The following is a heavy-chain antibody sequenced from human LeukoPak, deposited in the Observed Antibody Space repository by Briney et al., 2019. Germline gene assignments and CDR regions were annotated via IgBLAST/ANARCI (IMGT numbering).Heavy chain of an antibody. CDR3: ARGPQDYSGRSGYNDSFDI. CDR2: IYTSGST. D-gene: IGHD4-23*01. J-gene: IGHJ3*02. CDR1: GGSISGYH. Sequence: SETLSRTCTVSGGSISGYHWSWIRQPAGHGLEWIGRIYTSGSTNYNPSLKSRVTMSVDTSKNQFSLKLSSVTAADTAVYYCARGPQDYSGRSGYNDSFDIWGQGTMVTVSS. V-gene: IGHV4-4*07.